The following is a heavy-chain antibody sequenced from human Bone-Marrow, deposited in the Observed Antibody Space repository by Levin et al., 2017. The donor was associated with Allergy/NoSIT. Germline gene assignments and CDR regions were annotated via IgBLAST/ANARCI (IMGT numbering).Heavy chain of an antibody. J-gene: IGHJ5*02. CDR3: APKESSGWFDP. V-gene: IGHV4-34*01. D-gene: IGHD6-19*01. CDR1: GGSFSGYY. Sequence: SETLSLTCAVYGGSFSGYYWSWIRQPPGKGLEWIGEINHSGSTNYNPSLKSRVTISVDTSKNQFSLKLSSVTAADTAVYYCAPKESSGWFDPWGQGTLVTVSS. CDR2: INHSGST.